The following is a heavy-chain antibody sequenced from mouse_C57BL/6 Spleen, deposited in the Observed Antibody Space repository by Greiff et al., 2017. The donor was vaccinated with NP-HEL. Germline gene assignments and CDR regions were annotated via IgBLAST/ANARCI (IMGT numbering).Heavy chain of an antibody. CDR3: VRHNRYWYFDV. CDR1: GFSFNTYA. CDR2: IRSKSNNYAT. J-gene: IGHJ1*03. Sequence: EVMLVESGGGLVQPKGSLKLSCAASGFSFNTYAMNWVRQAPGKGLEWVARIRSKSNNYATYYADSVKDRFTISRDDSESMLYLQMNNLKTEDTAMYYCVRHNRYWYFDVWGTGTTVTVSS. V-gene: IGHV10-1*01.